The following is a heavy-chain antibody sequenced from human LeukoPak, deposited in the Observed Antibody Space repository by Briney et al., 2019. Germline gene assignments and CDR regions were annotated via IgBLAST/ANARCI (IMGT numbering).Heavy chain of an antibody. V-gene: IGHV3-7*01. CDR3: ARLSLATVDNDC. CDR2: IKQDGSEK. CDR1: GFTFSDYW. J-gene: IGHJ4*02. Sequence: PGGSLRLSCAASGFTFSDYWMSWVRQAPGKGLEWVATIKQDGSEKYYVDSVKGRFTISRDDARNSLYLQMNSLRAADTAVYFCARLSLATVDNDCWGQGTQVTVSS. D-gene: IGHD6-6*01.